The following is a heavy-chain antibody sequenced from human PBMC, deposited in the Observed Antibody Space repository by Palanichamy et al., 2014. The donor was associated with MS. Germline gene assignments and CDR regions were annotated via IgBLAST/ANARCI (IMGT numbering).Heavy chain of an antibody. J-gene: IGHJ5*01. Sequence: EVQLVESGGGLVQPGGSLRLSCAASGFNFGTYYMTWVRQAPGKGLEWVANIRHDGSETHYVDSVKGRFIISRDNAKNSLFLQINSLRAEDAAVYYCVRDFQSNTNYDDWFDSWGQGTLVTVSS. CDR2: IRHDGSET. V-gene: IGHV3-7*01. CDR3: VRDFQSNTNYDDWFDS. CDR1: GFNFGTYY. D-gene: IGHD3-3*01.